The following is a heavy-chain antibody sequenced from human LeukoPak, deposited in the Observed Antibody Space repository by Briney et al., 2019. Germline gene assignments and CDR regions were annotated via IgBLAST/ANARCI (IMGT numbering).Heavy chain of an antibody. CDR2: INPNSGGT. CDR3: AKHSIMTTDAFDI. J-gene: IGHJ3*02. D-gene: IGHD4-17*01. CDR1: GYTFTGYY. Sequence: ASVKVSCKASGYTFTGYYMHWVQQAPGQGLEWMGWINPNSGGTNYAQKFQGRVTMTRDTSISTAYMELSRLRSDDTAVYYCAKHSIMTTDAFDIWGQGTMVTVSS. V-gene: IGHV1-2*02.